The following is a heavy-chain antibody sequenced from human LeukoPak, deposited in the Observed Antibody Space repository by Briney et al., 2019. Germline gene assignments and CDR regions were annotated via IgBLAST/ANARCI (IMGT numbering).Heavy chain of an antibody. Sequence: ASVKVSCKASGYTFTNYGISWVRQAPEQGLEWMGWISAYNGNTNYAQKLQGRVTMTTDTSTSTAYMELRSLRSDDTAVYYCARDRDDYSNGNWFDPWGQGTLVTVSS. CDR3: ARDRDDYSNGNWFDP. CDR2: ISAYNGNT. D-gene: IGHD4-11*01. J-gene: IGHJ5*02. V-gene: IGHV1-18*01. CDR1: GYTFTNYG.